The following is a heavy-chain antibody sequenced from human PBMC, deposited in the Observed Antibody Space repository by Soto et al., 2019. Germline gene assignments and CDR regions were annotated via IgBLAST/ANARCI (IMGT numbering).Heavy chain of an antibody. CDR2: ISYEGSNK. CDR1: GFTFGSYG. V-gene: IGHV3-30*18. J-gene: IGHJ4*02. D-gene: IGHD5-12*01. CDR3: AKVGPAYSGYDYFDY. Sequence: QVQLVESGGGVVQPGRSLRLSCAASGFTFGSYGIHWVRQAPGKGLEWAAFISYEGSNKYYADSVKGRFTVSRDNSKNTLYLQMNSLRAEDTAVYYCAKVGPAYSGYDYFDYWGQGTLVTVSS.